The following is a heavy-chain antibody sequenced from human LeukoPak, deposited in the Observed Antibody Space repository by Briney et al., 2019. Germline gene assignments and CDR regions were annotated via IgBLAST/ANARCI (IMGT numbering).Heavy chain of an antibody. CDR2: INPSVGST. J-gene: IGHJ4*02. CDR1: GYTFTSYY. Sequence: ASVKVSCKASGYTFTSYYMHWVRQAPGQGLEWVGIINPSVGSTSYAPKLQGRVTMTRDTPTNTVYMELSSLRSEDTAVYYCARAPANYGIDDYWGQGTLVTVSS. V-gene: IGHV1-46*04. CDR3: ARAPANYGIDDY. D-gene: IGHD3-16*01.